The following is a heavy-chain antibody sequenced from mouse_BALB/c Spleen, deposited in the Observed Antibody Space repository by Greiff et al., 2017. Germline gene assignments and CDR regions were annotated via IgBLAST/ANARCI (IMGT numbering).Heavy chain of an antibody. D-gene: IGHD1-1*01. J-gene: IGHJ2*01. Sequence: EVKVVESGGGLVKPGGSLKLSCAASGFAFSSYDMSWVRQTPEKRLEWVAYISSGGGSTYYPDTVKGRFTISRDNAKNTLYLQMSSLKSEDTAMYYCARRVYYGSSLDYWGQGTTLTVSS. CDR1: GFAFSSYD. CDR3: ARRVYYGSSLDY. CDR2: ISSGGGST. V-gene: IGHV5-12-1*01.